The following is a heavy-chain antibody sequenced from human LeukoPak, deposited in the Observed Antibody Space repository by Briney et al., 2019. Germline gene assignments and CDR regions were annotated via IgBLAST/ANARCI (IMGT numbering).Heavy chain of an antibody. Sequence: GGSLRLSCAASGFTFSSYWMSWVRQAPGKGLEWVANINKDGGEKYYVDSVKGRFTISRDNARNSLYLQMNSLRADDTAVYYCVKDSPPRYSGSPPAYWGQGTLVTVSS. V-gene: IGHV3-7*03. CDR2: INKDGGEK. CDR1: GFTFSSYW. J-gene: IGHJ4*02. D-gene: IGHD1-26*01. CDR3: VKDSPPRYSGSPPAY.